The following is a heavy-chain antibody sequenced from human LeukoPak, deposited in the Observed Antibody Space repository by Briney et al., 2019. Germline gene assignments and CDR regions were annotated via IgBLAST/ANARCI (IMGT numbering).Heavy chain of an antibody. V-gene: IGHV4-4*09. CDR1: GGSISSYY. J-gene: IGHJ4*02. CDR2: IYTSGST. CDR3: ASPYY. Sequence: SETLSLTCTVSGGSISSYYWSGIRQPPGKGLEWIGYIYTSGSTNYNPSLKSRVTISVDTSKNQFSLKLSSVAAADTAVYYCASPYYWGQGTLVTVSS.